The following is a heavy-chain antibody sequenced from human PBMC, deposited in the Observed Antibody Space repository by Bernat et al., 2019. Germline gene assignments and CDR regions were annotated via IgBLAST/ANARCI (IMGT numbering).Heavy chain of an antibody. D-gene: IGHD3-3*01. CDR1: GGSISSSSYY. J-gene: IGHJ4*02. CDR2: IYYSGST. V-gene: IGHV4-61*01. CDR3: AREAYYDFWSGSYGTFDY. Sequence: QVQLQESGPGLVKPSETLSLTCTVSGGSISSSSYYWSWIRQPPGKGLEWIGYIYYSGSTNYNPSLKSRVTISVDTSKNQFSLKLSSVTAADTAVYYCAREAYYDFWSGSYGTFDYWGQGTLVTVSS.